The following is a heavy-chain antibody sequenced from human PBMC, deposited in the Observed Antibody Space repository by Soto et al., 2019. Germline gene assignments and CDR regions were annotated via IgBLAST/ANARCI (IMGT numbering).Heavy chain of an antibody. Sequence: QVQLVQSGAEVKKPGASVKVSCKASGYTFTGYYMHWVRQAPGLGLEWMGWINPNSGGTNYAQKFQGWVTMTRDTSISTAYMELSRLRSDDTAVYYCARKWGIVGAEPAFDIWGQGTMVTVSS. D-gene: IGHD1-26*01. V-gene: IGHV1-2*04. CDR2: INPNSGGT. CDR3: ARKWGIVGAEPAFDI. CDR1: GYTFTGYY. J-gene: IGHJ3*02.